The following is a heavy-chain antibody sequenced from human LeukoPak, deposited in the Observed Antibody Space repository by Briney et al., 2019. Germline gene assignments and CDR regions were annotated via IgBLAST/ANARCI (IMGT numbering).Heavy chain of an antibody. CDR1: GFTFSSYA. CDR3: ARGNVPTNVAAAGFDY. J-gene: IGHJ4*02. CDR2: ISYDGSNK. V-gene: IGHV3-30*04. D-gene: IGHD6-13*01. Sequence: PGGSLRLSCAASGFTFSSYAMHWVRQAPGKGLEWVAVISYDGSNKYYADSVKGRFTISRDNSKNTLYLQMNSLRAEDTAVYYCARGNVPTNVAAAGFDYWGQGTPVTVSS.